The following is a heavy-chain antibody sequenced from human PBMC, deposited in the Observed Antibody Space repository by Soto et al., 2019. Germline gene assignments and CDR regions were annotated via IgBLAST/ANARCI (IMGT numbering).Heavy chain of an antibody. D-gene: IGHD2-21*01. CDR2: MSAYNGNT. CDR3: SRRAVVAVTGSLDNCLAP. J-gene: IGHJ5*02. V-gene: IGHV1-18*01. Sequence: ASVKVSCKASGYTFTSYGISWVRQAPGQGLEGMGWMSAYNGNTNYAQKLQGRVTMTTDTSTSTAYMELRSLRSDDTAVYSSSRRAVVAVTGSLDNCLAPWRQRILVTVSS. CDR1: GYTFTSYG.